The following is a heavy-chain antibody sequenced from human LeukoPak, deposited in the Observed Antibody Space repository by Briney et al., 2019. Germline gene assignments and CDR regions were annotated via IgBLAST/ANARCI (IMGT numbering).Heavy chain of an antibody. D-gene: IGHD6-13*01. V-gene: IGHV3-48*03. CDR2: ISSSGSTI. Sequence: GGSLRLSCAASGFTFSSYEMNWVRQAPGKGLEWVSYISSSGSTIYYADSVKGRFTISRDNAKNSLYLQMNSLRAEDTAVYYCARDEEERSAGIDYWGQGTLVTVSS. CDR1: GFTFSSYE. CDR3: ARDEEERSAGIDY. J-gene: IGHJ4*02.